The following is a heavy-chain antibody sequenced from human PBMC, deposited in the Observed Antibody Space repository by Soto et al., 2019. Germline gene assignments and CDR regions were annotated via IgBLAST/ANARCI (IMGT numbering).Heavy chain of an antibody. J-gene: IGHJ4*02. CDR3: ARDLGWAFDS. CDR1: GFTFRTFS. CDR2: ISGGGRPI. Sequence: EVQLVESGGGSVQPGGSLRLSCAAPGFTFRTFSMNWVRQAPGRGLGWISYISGGGRPISYADSVKGRFTISRDNAKNSLYLQMDSLTDEDTAVYYCARDLGWAFDSWGQGTLVTVSS. D-gene: IGHD6-19*01. V-gene: IGHV3-48*02.